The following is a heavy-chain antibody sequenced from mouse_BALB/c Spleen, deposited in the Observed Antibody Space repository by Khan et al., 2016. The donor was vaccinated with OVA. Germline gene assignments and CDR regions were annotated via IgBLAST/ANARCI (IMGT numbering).Heavy chain of an antibody. CDR1: GYTFTSYY. CDR2: INPSNGGT. CDR3: TRSGDGAFAY. J-gene: IGHJ3*01. V-gene: IGHV1-53*01. Sequence: QVRLQQSGAELVKPGASVRLSCKASGYTFTSYYLYWVKQRPGHGLEWIGYINPSNGGTNFTENFKTKATLTVDKSSSTAYMQLSSLTSEDSAVYYCTRSGDGAFAYWGQGTLVTVSA. D-gene: IGHD1-1*02.